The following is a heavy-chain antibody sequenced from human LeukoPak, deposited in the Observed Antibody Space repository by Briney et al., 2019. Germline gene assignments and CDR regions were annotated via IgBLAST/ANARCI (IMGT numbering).Heavy chain of an antibody. CDR3: ARGRLRWDDFDI. Sequence: PQTLSLTCTVSGGSISSGGYYWSWIRQHPGKGLEWIGYIYYSGSTYYNPSLKSRVTISVDTSKNQFSLKLSSVTAADTAVYYCARGRLRWDDFDIWGQGTMVTVSS. J-gene: IGHJ3*02. V-gene: IGHV4-31*03. CDR2: IYYSGST. CDR1: GGSISSGGYY. D-gene: IGHD4-23*01.